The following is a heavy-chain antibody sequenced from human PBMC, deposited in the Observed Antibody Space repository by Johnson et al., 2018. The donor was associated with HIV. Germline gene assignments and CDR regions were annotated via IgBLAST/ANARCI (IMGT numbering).Heavy chain of an antibody. D-gene: IGHD1-26*01. V-gene: IGHV3-66*01. J-gene: IGHJ3*02. CDR1: GFTVSRNY. CDR3: SKALGWELSI. CDR2: VYSGGST. Sequence: VQLVESGGGLVQPGGSLRLSCAASGFTVSRNYMSWVRQAPGKGLEWVSVVYSGGSTYYADSVKGRFTVSRDNSKNTVYLQMNSLRAEDTAVYYCSKALGWELSIWGQGTMVTVSS.